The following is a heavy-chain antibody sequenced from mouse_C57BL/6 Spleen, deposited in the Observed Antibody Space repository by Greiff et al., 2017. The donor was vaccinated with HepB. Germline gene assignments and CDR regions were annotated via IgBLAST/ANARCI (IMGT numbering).Heavy chain of an antibody. V-gene: IGHV1-63*01. J-gene: IGHJ2*01. Sequence: VQLQQSGDELVRPGTSVKMSCKASGYTFTNYWIGWAKQRPGHGLEWIGDIYPGGGYTNYNEKFKGKATLTADKSSSPAYMQFSSLTSEDSAIYYCARTAQATGYFDYWGQGTTLTVSS. CDR1: GYTFTNYW. CDR3: ARTAQATGYFDY. CDR2: IYPGGGYT. D-gene: IGHD3-2*02.